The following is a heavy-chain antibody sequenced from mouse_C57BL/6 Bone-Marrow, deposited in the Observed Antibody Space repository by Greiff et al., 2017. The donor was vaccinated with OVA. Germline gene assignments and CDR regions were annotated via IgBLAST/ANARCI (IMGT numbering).Heavy chain of an antibody. Sequence: QVQLQQSGAELARPGASVKLSCKASGYTFTSYWMHWVKQRPGQGLEWIGRIHPSDSDTNYNQKFKGKATLTVDKSSSTAYMQLSSLTSEDSAVYYCAIYYSNYVAMDYWGQGTSVTVSS. V-gene: IGHV1-74*01. CDR2: IHPSDSDT. CDR3: AIYYSNYVAMDY. D-gene: IGHD2-5*01. J-gene: IGHJ4*01. CDR1: GYTFTSYW.